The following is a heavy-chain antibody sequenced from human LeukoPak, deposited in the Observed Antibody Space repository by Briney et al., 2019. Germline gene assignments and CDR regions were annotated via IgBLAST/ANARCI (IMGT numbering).Heavy chain of an antibody. V-gene: IGHV3-23*01. J-gene: IGHJ4*02. D-gene: IGHD2-15*01. CDR2: IAVTGGT. CDR3: AKAPVTTCSGTFCYPFDY. CDR1: GFTLSNYA. Sequence: GGSLRLSCTASGFTLSNYAMSWVRQGPGKGLEGVAAIAVTGGTYHADSVRGRLTISRDSSKNARERQMSSLRAEDAGVYYCAKAPVTTCSGTFCYPFDYWGQGTLVTVSS.